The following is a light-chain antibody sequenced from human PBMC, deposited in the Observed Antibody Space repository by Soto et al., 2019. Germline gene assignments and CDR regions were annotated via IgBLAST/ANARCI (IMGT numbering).Light chain of an antibody. Sequence: DSVLTQSPSTLSLSPGETATLSCRASQSVSGYIGWYQQKPGQAPRLLIYADSNRATGIPARFSGSGAGTDFTLTISSLEPEDFSAYYCQQRYNWPITFGQGTRLEIK. J-gene: IGKJ5*01. CDR3: QQRYNWPIT. V-gene: IGKV3D-11*02. CDR1: QSVSGY. CDR2: ADS.